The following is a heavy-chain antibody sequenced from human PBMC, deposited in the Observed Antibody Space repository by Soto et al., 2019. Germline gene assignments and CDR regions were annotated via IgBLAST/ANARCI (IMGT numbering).Heavy chain of an antibody. Sequence: QVQLVQSGAEVKKPGSSVKVSCKGSGGPFSDYAVSWVRQAPGQGREWMGGIIPMFGTANYAQKFQGRVTINADESTTTAYMELSRLRSEDTAVYYCARDLDYYGSGNYYNRIDYWGQGTLVTVSS. V-gene: IGHV1-69*01. J-gene: IGHJ4*02. D-gene: IGHD3-10*01. CDR3: ARDLDYYGSGNYYNRIDY. CDR2: IIPMFGTA. CDR1: GGPFSDYA.